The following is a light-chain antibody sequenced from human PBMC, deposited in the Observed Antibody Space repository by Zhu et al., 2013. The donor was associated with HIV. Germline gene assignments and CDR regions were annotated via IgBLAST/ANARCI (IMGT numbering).Light chain of an antibody. V-gene: IGLV8-61*01. J-gene: IGLJ3*02. CDR3: LLYMGNGVYWV. Sequence: QTVVTQEPSLSVSPGGTVTLTCGLTSGSVSTSYYPSWYQQTPGQAPRTLIYNTNTLSAGVPDRFSGSILGNKAALTITGAQADDESDYYCLLYMGNGVYWVFGGGTKLTVL. CDR2: NTN. CDR1: SGSVSTSYY.